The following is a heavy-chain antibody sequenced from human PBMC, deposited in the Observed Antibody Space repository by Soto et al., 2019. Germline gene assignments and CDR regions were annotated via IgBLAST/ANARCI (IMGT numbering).Heavy chain of an antibody. J-gene: IGHJ6*02. Sequence: PSETLYLTCTVSGKSVSTFYWSWIRQPPGKVLEWIGHAYYSGSTNYDPSLKSRVTISVDMSKNQVSLRLTSVTAADTAVYYCARGTDYTQIASYHYGMDVWGQGTSVTGSS. D-gene: IGHD4-4*01. CDR3: ARGTDYTQIASYHYGMDV. CDR1: GKSVSTFY. V-gene: IGHV4-59*02. CDR2: AYYSGST.